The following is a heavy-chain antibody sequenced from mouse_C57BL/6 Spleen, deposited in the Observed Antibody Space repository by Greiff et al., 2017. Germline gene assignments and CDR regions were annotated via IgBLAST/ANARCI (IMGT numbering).Heavy chain of an antibody. V-gene: IGHV1-55*01. J-gene: IGHJ3*01. D-gene: IGHD4-1*01. CDR1: GYTFTSYW. CDR3: AGRGFAY. CDR2: INPNNGGT. Sequence: QVQLQQPGADLVKPGASVKMSCKASGYTFTSYWITWVKQRPGQGLEWIGDINPNNGGTSYNQKFKGKATLTVDKSSSTAYMELRSLTSEDSAVXYGAGRGFAYWGQGTLVTVSA.